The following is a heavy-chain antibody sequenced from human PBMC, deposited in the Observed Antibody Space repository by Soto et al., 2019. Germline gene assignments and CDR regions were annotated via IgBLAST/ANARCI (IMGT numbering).Heavy chain of an antibody. V-gene: IGHV1-69*13. CDR2: IIPIFGTA. J-gene: IGHJ6*02. CDR3: AREPIFGVVIKNYYYYGMDV. D-gene: IGHD3-3*02. Sequence: SVKVSCKASGGTFSSYAISWVRQAPGQGLEWMGGIIPIFGTANYAQKFQGRVTITADESTSTAYMELSSLRSEDTAVYYCAREPIFGVVIKNYYYYGMDVWGQGTTVTVSS. CDR1: GGTFSSYA.